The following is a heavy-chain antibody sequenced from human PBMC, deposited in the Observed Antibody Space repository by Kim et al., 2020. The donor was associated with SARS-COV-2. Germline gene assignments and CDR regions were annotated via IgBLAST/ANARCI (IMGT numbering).Heavy chain of an antibody. CDR1: GFTFSSYG. CDR3: ARDWAAARPPYWYFDL. D-gene: IGHD3-16*01. J-gene: IGHJ2*01. CDR2: ISYDGSNK. V-gene: IGHV3-33*05. Sequence: GGSLRLSCAASGFTFSSYGMHWVRQAPGKGLEWVAVISYDGSNKYYADSVKGRFTISRDNSKNTLYLQMNSLRAEDTAVYYCARDWAAARPPYWYFDLWGRGTLVTVSS.